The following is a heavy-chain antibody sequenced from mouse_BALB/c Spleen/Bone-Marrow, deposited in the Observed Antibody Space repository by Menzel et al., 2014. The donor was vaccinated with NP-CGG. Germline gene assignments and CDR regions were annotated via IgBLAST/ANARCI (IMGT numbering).Heavy chain of an antibody. CDR3: ASPYGNYDAMDY. D-gene: IGHD2-1*01. CDR1: GYTFXSYW. Sequence: VQLQQSGAGLARPGASVKLSCKASGYTFXSYWTQWVKQRPGQGLEWIGAIYPGGGDTRYTQKFRGKATLTADKSSNTAYMQLSSLTSEDSAVYFCASPYGNYDAMDYWGQGTSVTVSS. V-gene: IGHV1-87*01. J-gene: IGHJ4*01. CDR2: IYPGGGDT.